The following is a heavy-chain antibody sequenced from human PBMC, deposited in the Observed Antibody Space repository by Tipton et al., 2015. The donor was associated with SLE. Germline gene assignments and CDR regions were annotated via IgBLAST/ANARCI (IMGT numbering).Heavy chain of an antibody. J-gene: IGHJ3*02. V-gene: IGHV4-59*01. CDR3: VRKVCGRSSSSNCYGAFDI. D-gene: IGHD2-2*01. CDR1: GGSISSYY. CDR2: IYYSGST. Sequence: TLSLTCTVSGGSISSYYWSWIRQPPGKGLGWIGYIYYSGSTNYNPSLKSRVTISVDTSKNQFSLKLSSVTAADTAVYYCVRKVCGRSSSSNCYGAFDIWGQGTMVTVSS.